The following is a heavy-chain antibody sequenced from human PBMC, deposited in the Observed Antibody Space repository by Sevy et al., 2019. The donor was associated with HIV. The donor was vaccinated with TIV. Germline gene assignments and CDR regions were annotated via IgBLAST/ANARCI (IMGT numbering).Heavy chain of an antibody. CDR2: ISGSGGST. J-gene: IGHJ4*02. D-gene: IGHD6-13*01. Sequence: GGSLRLSCAASGFTFSSYAMSWVRQAPGKGLEWVSAISGSGGSTYYADSGKGRFTISRDNSKNTLYLQMNSLRAEDTAVYYCAKDPRSYHSSSWYYFDYWGQGTLVTVSS. V-gene: IGHV3-23*01. CDR1: GFTFSSYA. CDR3: AKDPRSYHSSSWYYFDY.